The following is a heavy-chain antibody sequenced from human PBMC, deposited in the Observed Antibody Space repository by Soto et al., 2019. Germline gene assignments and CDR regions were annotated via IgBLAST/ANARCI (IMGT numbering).Heavy chain of an antibody. J-gene: IGHJ6*03. CDR1: GGSFSGYY. Sequence: TLSLTCAVYGGSFSGYYWSWIRQPPGKGLEWIGEINHSGSTNYNPSLKSRVTISVDTSKNQFSLKLSSVTAADTAVYYCARGRPYYYYMDVWGKRTTVTVSS. V-gene: IGHV4-34*01. CDR3: ARGRPYYYYMDV. CDR2: INHSGST.